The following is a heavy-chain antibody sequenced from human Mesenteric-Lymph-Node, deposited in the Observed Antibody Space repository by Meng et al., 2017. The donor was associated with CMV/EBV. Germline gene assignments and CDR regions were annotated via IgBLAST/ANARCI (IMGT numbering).Heavy chain of an antibody. V-gene: IGHV3-7*01. J-gene: IGHJ3*02. CDR1: GFTFRSYW. CDR2: INPDGSDK. Sequence: GESLKISCAASGFTFRSYWMTWVRQAPGKGLEWLANINPDGSDKDYVGSVRGRFTISRDNAKNSLNLQMNSLTVEDTAVYYCARAPGGTHDASDIWGQGTMVTVSS. CDR3: ARAPGGTHDASDI.